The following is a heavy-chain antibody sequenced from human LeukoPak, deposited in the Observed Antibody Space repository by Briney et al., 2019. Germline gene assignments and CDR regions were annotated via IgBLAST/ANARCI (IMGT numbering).Heavy chain of an antibody. CDR2: INHSGST. CDR3: ARGRVRKNIVIVPAAYYYYYMDV. V-gene: IGHV4-34*01. J-gene: IGHJ6*03. Sequence: PSETLSLTCAVYGGSFSGYYWSWIRQPPGKGLEWIGEINHSGSTNYNPSLKSRVTISVDTSKNPFSLKLSSVTAADTAVYYCARGRVRKNIVIVPAAYYYYYMDVWGKGTTVTVSS. D-gene: IGHD2-2*01. CDR1: GGSFSGYY.